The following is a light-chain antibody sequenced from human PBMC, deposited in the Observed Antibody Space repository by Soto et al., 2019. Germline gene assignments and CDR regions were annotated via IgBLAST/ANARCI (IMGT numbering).Light chain of an antibody. CDR1: SANIGSNY. J-gene: IGLJ2*01. V-gene: IGLV1-51*01. Sequence: QSVLTQPPSVSAAPGQRVTISCSGSSANIGSNYVSWYQHLPGTAPKLVIYDSDRRPSEIPDRFSVSTSGTSATLDITGLQTGDEADYYCGAWDGSLSVVLFGGGTKLTVL. CDR3: GAWDGSLSVVL. CDR2: DSD.